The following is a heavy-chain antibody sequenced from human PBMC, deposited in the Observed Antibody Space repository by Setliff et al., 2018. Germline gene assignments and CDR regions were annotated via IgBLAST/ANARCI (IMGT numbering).Heavy chain of an antibody. CDR1: GFTFNNYA. Sequence: GSLRLSCAASGFTFNNYAMTWVRQAPGKGLEWVSGISGSGDNTKHADSVEGRFTISRDNSKNTLYLQINSLKAEDTAVYYCAKAPTPSYNTGCPGDYWGQGTLVTVSS. CDR2: ISGSGDNT. D-gene: IGHD6-19*01. CDR3: AKAPTPSYNTGCPGDY. J-gene: IGHJ4*02. V-gene: IGHV3-23*01.